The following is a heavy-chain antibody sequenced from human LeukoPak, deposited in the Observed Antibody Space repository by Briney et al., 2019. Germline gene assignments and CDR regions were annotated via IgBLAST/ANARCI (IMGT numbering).Heavy chain of an antibody. CDR3: ARDTYYYDTSGYYLEGRYFQH. J-gene: IGHJ1*01. D-gene: IGHD3-22*01. CDR1: GGSVSSGSYY. V-gene: IGHV4-61*01. CDR2: IYYSGST. Sequence: SETLSLTCTVSGGSVSSGSYYWSRIRQPPGKGLEWIGYIYYSGSTNYNPSLKSRGTISVDTSKNQFSLKLSSVTAADTAVYYCARDTYYYDTSGYYLEGRYFQHWGQGTLVTVSS.